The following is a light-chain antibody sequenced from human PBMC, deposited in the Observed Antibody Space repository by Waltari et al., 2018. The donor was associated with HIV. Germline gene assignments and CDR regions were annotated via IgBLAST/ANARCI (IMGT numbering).Light chain of an antibody. J-gene: IGLJ2*01. Sequence: QSALTQPRSVSGSIGTSVTIHFTVISSDVGGYNYVSCYQNHPGKAPKLLIFDVTKRPSGVTDRFSDSKAGDTASLTISVLQSDDEADYYCCSYAGSYDFDVVFGGWTNLTVL. CDR1: SSDVGGYNY. CDR3: CSYAGSYDFDVV. CDR2: DVT. V-gene: IGLV2-11*01.